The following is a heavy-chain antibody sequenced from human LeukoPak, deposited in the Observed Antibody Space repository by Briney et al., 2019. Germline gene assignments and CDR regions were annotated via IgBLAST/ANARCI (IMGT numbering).Heavy chain of an antibody. Sequence: SETLSLTCTVSGGSISSYYWSWIRQPPGKGLEWIGYIYYSGSTNYNPSLKSRVTISVDTSKNPFSLKLSSVTAADTAVYYCARRKNNSGMDVWGQGTTVTVSS. V-gene: IGHV4-59*08. D-gene: IGHD2/OR15-2a*01. CDR1: GGSISSYY. CDR3: ARRKNNSGMDV. CDR2: IYYSGST. J-gene: IGHJ6*02.